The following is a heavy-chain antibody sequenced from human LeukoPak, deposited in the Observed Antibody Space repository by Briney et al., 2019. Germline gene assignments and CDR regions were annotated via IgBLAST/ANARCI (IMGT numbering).Heavy chain of an antibody. CDR3: ARAQGGWLQSSWFDP. CDR1: GGSISSYY. Sequence: SETPSPTCTVSGGSISSYYWSWIRQPPGKGLEWIGYIYYSGSTNYNPSLKSRVTISVDTSKNQFSLKLSSVTAADTAVYYCARAQGGWLQSSWFDPWGQGTLVTVSS. D-gene: IGHD5-24*01. V-gene: IGHV4-59*01. J-gene: IGHJ5*02. CDR2: IYYSGST.